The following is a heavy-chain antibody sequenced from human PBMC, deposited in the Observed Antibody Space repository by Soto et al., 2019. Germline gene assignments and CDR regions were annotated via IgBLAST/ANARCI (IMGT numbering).Heavy chain of an antibody. D-gene: IGHD3-3*01. Sequence: GSLRLSCAASGFTFSSYSMNWVRQAPGKGLEWVSYISSSSSTIYYADSVKGRFTISRDNAKNSLYLQMNSLRAEDTAVYYCAKFTSRKDNAFDIWGQGTMVTVSS. CDR3: AKFTSRKDNAFDI. CDR2: ISSSSSTI. CDR1: GFTFSSYS. J-gene: IGHJ3*02. V-gene: IGHV3-48*01.